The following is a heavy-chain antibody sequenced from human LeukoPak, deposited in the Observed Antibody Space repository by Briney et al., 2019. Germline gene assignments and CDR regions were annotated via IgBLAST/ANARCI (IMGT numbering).Heavy chain of an antibody. D-gene: IGHD6-19*01. J-gene: IGHJ4*02. Sequence: SETLSLSCTVSGGSISSYYWSWIRQPPGKGLEWIGYIYYSGSTNYNPSLKSRVTISVDTSKNQFSLKLSSVTAADTAVYYCARDRPYSSGWYRFFDYWGQGTLVTVSS. CDR1: GGSISSYY. V-gene: IGHV4-59*01. CDR3: ARDRPYSSGWYRFFDY. CDR2: IYYSGST.